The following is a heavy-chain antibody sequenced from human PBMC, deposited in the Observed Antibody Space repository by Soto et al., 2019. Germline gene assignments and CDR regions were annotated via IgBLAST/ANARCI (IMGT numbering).Heavy chain of an antibody. CDR3: AREGHYYDSSGYYLGDFDI. CDR1: GFTLSSYA. V-gene: IGHV3-30-3*01. CDR2: ISYDGSNK. J-gene: IGHJ3*02. Sequence: SLRPSFSASGFTLSSYARHWVLEAPFNWLEWVEVISYDGSNKYYADSVKTRFNISRDNSKNTLDLQMNSLRAEDTAVYYCAREGHYYDSSGYYLGDFDIWGQGTMLPVSS. D-gene: IGHD3-22*01.